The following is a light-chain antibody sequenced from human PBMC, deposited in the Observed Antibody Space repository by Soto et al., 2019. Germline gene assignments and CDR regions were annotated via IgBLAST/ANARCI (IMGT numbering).Light chain of an antibody. Sequence: SYDLTQPPSVSVSPGQTARITCSGDALPKQYAYWYQQKPGQAPVLVIYKDSERPSGIPERFSGSSSGTTVTLTISGVQAEDEADYYCQSADSSGTPNWVFGGGTQLTVL. CDR3: QSADSSGTPNWV. CDR1: ALPKQY. V-gene: IGLV3-25*02. CDR2: KDS. J-gene: IGLJ3*02.